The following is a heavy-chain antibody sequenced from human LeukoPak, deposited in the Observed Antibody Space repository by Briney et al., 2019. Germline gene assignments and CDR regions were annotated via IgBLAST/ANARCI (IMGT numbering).Heavy chain of an antibody. CDR1: GFTFSSYA. Sequence: GGSLRLSCAASGFTFSSYAMSWVRQAPGKGLEWVSAISGSGGSTYYADSVKGRFTTSRDNSKNTLYLQMNSLRAEDTAVYYCASDVLRYFDWSFDYWGQGTLVTVSS. CDR3: ASDVLRYFDWSFDY. D-gene: IGHD3-9*01. J-gene: IGHJ4*02. CDR2: ISGSGGST. V-gene: IGHV3-23*01.